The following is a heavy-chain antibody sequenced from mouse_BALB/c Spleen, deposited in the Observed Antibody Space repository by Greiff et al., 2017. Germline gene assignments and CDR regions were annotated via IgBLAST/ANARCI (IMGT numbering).Heavy chain of an antibody. CDR1: GFTFSDYY. D-gene: IGHD2-10*02. CDR3: ARGYGNDAMDY. CDR2: ISDGGSYT. V-gene: IGHV5-4*02. J-gene: IGHJ4*01. Sequence: DVMLVESGGGLVKPGGSLKLSCAASGFTFSDYYMYWVRQTPEKRLEWVATISDGGSYTYYPDSVKGRFTISRDNAKNNLYLQMSSLKSEDTAMYYCARGYGNDAMDYWGQGTSVTVSS.